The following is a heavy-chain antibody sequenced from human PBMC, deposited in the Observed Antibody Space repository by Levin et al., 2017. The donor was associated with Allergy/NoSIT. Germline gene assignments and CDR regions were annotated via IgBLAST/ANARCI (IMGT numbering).Heavy chain of an antibody. D-gene: IGHD6-19*01. J-gene: IGHJ4*02. V-gene: IGHV3-11*05. CDR3: ARDQLAVAPTDC. CDR2: ISSSSSYT. CDR1: GFTFSDYY. Sequence: GESLKISCAASGFTFSDYYMSWIRQAPGKGLEWVSYISSSSSYTNYADSVKGRFTISRDNAKNSLYLQMNSLRAEDTAVYYCARDQLAVAPTDCWGQGTLVTVSS.